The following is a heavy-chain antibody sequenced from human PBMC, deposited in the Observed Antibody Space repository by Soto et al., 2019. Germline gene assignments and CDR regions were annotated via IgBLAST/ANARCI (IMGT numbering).Heavy chain of an antibody. V-gene: IGHV3-33*01. J-gene: IGHJ6*01. CDR3: ARDGWGSTRPGDYYYYYGMDV. CDR1: GFTFSSYG. Sequence: QVQLVESGGGVVQPGRSLRLSCAASGFTFSSYGMHWVRQAPGKGLEWVAVIWYDGSNKYYADSVKGRFTISRDNSKNTLYLQMNSLRAEDTAVYYCARDGWGSTRPGDYYYYYGMDVW. D-gene: IGHD2-2*03. CDR2: IWYDGSNK.